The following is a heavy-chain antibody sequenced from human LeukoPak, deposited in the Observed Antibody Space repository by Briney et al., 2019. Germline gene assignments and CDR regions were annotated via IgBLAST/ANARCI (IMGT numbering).Heavy chain of an antibody. CDR1: GGSFSRYY. CDR3: ARGPTISETGYFDY. J-gene: IGHJ4*03. V-gene: IGHV4-34*01. Sequence: PSETLSLTCAVYGGSFSRYYWSWIRQSPGKGLEWIAEINHRGDTNYNPSVKSQVTISVDTSKNQFSLKVTSLTAADTAVYFCARGPTISETGYFDYWGQGTLVTVSS. D-gene: IGHD1-1*01. CDR2: INHRGDT.